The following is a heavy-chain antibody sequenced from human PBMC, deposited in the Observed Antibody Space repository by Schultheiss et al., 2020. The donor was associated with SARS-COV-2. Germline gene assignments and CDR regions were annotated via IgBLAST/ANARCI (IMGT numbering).Heavy chain of an antibody. CDR2: ISYDGSNK. Sequence: GESLKISCAASGFTFSSYGMHWVRQAPGKGLEWVAVISYDGSNKYYADSVKGRFTISRDNSKNTLYLQMNSLRAEDTALYYCAKGPEYSSLKRSWFDPWGQGTLGTVSS. D-gene: IGHD6-6*01. J-gene: IGHJ5*02. CDR1: GFTFSSYG. CDR3: AKGPEYSSLKRSWFDP. V-gene: IGHV3-30*18.